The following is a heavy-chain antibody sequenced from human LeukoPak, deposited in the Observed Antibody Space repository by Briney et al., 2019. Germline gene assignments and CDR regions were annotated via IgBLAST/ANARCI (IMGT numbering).Heavy chain of an antibody. V-gene: IGHV1-46*01. Sequence: ASVKVSCKASGYTFTSYYMHWVRQAPGQGLEWMGIINPSGGSTSYAQKFQGRVTMTRDTSTSTVYMELSSLRSEDTAVYYCARDSPRAAREEAFDYWGQGTLVTVSS. CDR2: INPSGGST. J-gene: IGHJ4*02. CDR1: GYTFTSYY. D-gene: IGHD6-6*01. CDR3: ARDSPRAAREEAFDY.